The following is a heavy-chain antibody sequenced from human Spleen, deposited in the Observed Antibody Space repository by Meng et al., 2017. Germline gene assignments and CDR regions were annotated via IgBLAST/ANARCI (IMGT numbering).Heavy chain of an antibody. D-gene: IGHD2-2*01. Sequence: SVKVSCKASGGTFSRYAISWVRQAPGQGLEWMGGINAVFGTTNYAQKFQGRVTITTDESTSTVYMELTRLTSEDTAVYFCARKAGNCISTTCYSLDYWGQGTLVTVSS. CDR1: GGTFSRYA. J-gene: IGHJ4*02. V-gene: IGHV1-69*05. CDR3: ARKAGNCISTTCYSLDY. CDR2: INAVFGTT.